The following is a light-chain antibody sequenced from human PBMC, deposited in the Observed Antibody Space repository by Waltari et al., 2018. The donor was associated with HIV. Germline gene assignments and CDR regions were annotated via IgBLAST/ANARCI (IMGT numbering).Light chain of an antibody. CDR1: QSVSSN. CDR2: GAS. CDR3: QQYNNWPYT. Sequence: EIVMTQYPATLSVSPGERATISCRASQSVSSNLAWYQQKPGQAPRLLIYGASTRSTGIPARFSGSGSGTEFTLTISSLQSEDFAVYYCQQYNNWPYTFGQGTKLEIK. V-gene: IGKV3-15*01. J-gene: IGKJ2*01.